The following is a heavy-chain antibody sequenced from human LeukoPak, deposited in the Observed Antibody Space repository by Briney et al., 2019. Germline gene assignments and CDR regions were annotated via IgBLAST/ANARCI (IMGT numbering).Heavy chain of an antibody. CDR2: ISGNGGTT. Sequence: PGGSLRLSCAASGLTFSSYAMTWVRQAPGKVLEWVSGISGNGGTTYYADSVKGRFTISRDNSKNTLYLQMDSPRIEDTAVYYCAKGGRWDYYDSSHWGQGTMVTVSS. CDR1: GLTFSSYA. D-gene: IGHD3-22*01. V-gene: IGHV3-23*01. J-gene: IGHJ3*01. CDR3: AKGGRWDYYDSSH.